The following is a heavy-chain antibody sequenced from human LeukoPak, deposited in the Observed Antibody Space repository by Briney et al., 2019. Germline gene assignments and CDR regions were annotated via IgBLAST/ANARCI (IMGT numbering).Heavy chain of an antibody. D-gene: IGHD3-3*01. V-gene: IGHV3-21*01. CDR1: GFTFSSYS. J-gene: IGHJ4*02. Sequence: GGSLRLSCAASGFTFSSYSMNWVRQAPGKGLEWVSSISSSSAYIYYADSVKGRFTISRDNAKNSLYLQMDSLRAEDTAVYYCAREIFWSGYFSNLHFDYWGQGTLVTVSS. CDR2: ISSSSAYI. CDR3: AREIFWSGYFSNLHFDY.